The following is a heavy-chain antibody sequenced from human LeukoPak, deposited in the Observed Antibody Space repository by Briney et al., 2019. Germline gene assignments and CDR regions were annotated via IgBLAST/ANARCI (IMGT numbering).Heavy chain of an antibody. D-gene: IGHD3-9*01. V-gene: IGHV3-53*01. CDR1: GFTFSSYA. J-gene: IGHJ4*02. CDR3: ATGYYDILTGTNDY. CDR2: IYSGGST. Sequence: GGSLRLSCAASGFTFSSYAMSWVRQAPGKGLEWVSVIYSGGSTYYADSVKGRFTISRDNSKNTLYLQMNSLRAEDTAVYYCATGYYDILTGTNDYWGQGTLVTVSS.